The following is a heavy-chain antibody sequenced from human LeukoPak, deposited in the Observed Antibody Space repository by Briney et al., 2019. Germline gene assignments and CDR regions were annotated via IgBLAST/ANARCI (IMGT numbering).Heavy chain of an antibody. CDR2: IIPIFGTA. Sequence: ASVKVSCKASGGTFSSYAISWVRQAPGQGLEWMGGIIPIFGTANYAQKLQGRVTITTDESTSTAYMELSSLRSADTAVYYCARGDGYNDAEYLQHWGQGTLVTV. V-gene: IGHV1-69*05. J-gene: IGHJ1*01. D-gene: IGHD5-24*01. CDR1: GGTFSSYA. CDR3: ARGDGYNDAEYLQH.